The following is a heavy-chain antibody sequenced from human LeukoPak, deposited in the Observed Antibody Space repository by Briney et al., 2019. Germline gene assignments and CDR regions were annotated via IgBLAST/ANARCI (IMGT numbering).Heavy chain of an antibody. CDR3: ARSATMSTVTTMGY. Sequence: ASVKVSCKASGYTFTSYGISWVRQAPGQGLEWMGWISAYNGNTNYAQKFQGRVTMTTDTSTSTAYMELRSLRSDDTAVYYCARSATMSTVTTMGYWGQGTLVTVSS. CDR2: ISAYNGNT. D-gene: IGHD4-17*01. J-gene: IGHJ4*02. V-gene: IGHV1-18*01. CDR1: GYTFTSYG.